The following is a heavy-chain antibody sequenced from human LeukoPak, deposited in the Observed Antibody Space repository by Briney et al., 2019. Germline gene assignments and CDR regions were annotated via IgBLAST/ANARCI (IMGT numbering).Heavy chain of an antibody. CDR3: ARTRGWRWLFPLDY. CDR2: MNPNSGNT. Sequence: ASVKVSCKASGYTFTSYDINWVRQATGQGLEWMGWMNPNSGNTGYAQKFQGRVTITRNTSISTAYIELSSLRSEHTAVYYCARTRGWRWLFPLDYWGEGTLVTVSS. V-gene: IGHV1-8*03. CDR1: GYTFTSYD. J-gene: IGHJ4*02. D-gene: IGHD3-22*01.